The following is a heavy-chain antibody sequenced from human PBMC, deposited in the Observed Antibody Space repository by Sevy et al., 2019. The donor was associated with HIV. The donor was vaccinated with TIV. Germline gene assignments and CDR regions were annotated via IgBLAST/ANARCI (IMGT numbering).Heavy chain of an antibody. J-gene: IGHJ4*02. V-gene: IGHV1-18*01. CDR3: ARDDCSSLSCHGSLLY. D-gene: IGHD2-2*01. Sequence: ASVQVSCKASGYTFTSYGISWVRQAPGQGLEWMGWISTFNVNTNNAQKFQGRVTMTTDTSTSTAYMELTSLRSDDTAVYYCARDDCSSLSCHGSLLYWGQGTLVTVSS. CDR2: ISTFNVNT. CDR1: GYTFTSYG.